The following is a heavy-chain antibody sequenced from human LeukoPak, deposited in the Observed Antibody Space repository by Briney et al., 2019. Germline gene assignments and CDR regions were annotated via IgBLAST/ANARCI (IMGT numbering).Heavy chain of an antibody. V-gene: IGHV4-39*01. CDR2: IYYSGST. J-gene: IGHJ3*02. CDR3: AGRARGALRSAFDI. CDR1: GGSISSSYY. D-gene: IGHD3-10*01. Sequence: SETLSLTCTVSGGSISSSYYWGWIRQPPGKGLEWIGSIYYSGSTYYNPSLKSRVTISVDTSKNQFSLKLSSVTAADTAVYYCAGRARGALRSAFDIWGQGTMVTVSS.